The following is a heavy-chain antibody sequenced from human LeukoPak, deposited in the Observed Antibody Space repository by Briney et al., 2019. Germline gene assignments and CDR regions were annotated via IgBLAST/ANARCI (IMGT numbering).Heavy chain of an antibody. CDR3: ARDAFAIFGVVIGQFDY. CDR1: GFTFSSYA. CDR2: ISYDGSNK. J-gene: IGHJ4*02. Sequence: PGGSLRLSCAASGFTFSSYAMHWVRQAPGKGLEWVAVISYDGSNKYYAGSVKGRFTISRDNSKNTLYLQMNSLRAEDTAVYYCARDAFAIFGVVIGQFDYWGQGTLVTVSS. V-gene: IGHV3-30*01. D-gene: IGHD3-3*01.